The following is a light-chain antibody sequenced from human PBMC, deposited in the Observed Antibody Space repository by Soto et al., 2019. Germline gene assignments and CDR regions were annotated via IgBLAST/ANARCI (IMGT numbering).Light chain of an antibody. V-gene: IGKV3-20*01. J-gene: IGKJ1*01. CDR2: GAS. CDR3: HQYGSSPRT. CDR1: QSVSSN. Sequence: IVFTQSPCTLSLSPGERATLSCRASQSVSSNLAWYQQKPGQAPRLLIYGASTRATGIPDRFSGSGSGTDFTLTISRLEPEDFAVYYCHQYGSSPRTFGQGTKVDIK.